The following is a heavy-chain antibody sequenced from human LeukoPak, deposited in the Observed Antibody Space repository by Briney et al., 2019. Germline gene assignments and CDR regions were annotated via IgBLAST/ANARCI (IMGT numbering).Heavy chain of an antibody. CDR3: ARRFRVSCCPYFDY. Sequence: GGSLRLSCAASGLTFSSYSMNWVRQAPGKGLEWVSYISSSSSTIYYADSVKGRFTISRDNAKNSLYLQMNSLRAEDTAVYYCARRFRVSCCPYFDYWGQGTLVTVSS. J-gene: IGHJ4*02. CDR1: GLTFSSYS. D-gene: IGHD2-2*01. CDR2: ISSSSSTI. V-gene: IGHV3-48*01.